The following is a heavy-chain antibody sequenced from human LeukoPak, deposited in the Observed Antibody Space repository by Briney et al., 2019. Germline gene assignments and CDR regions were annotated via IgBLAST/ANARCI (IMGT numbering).Heavy chain of an antibody. V-gene: IGHV4-39*01. Sequence: SETLSLTCTVSGGSISSSSYYWGWIRQPPGKGLEWMGSIYYSGSTYYNPSLKSRVTISVDTSKNQFSLKLSSVTAADTAVYYCARLPNYYDSSGYYYYFDYWGQGTLVTVSS. D-gene: IGHD3-22*01. CDR1: GGSISSSSYY. CDR3: ARLPNYYDSSGYYYYFDY. J-gene: IGHJ4*02. CDR2: IYYSGST.